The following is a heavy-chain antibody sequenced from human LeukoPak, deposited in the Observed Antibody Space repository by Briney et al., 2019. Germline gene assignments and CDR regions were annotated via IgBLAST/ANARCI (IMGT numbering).Heavy chain of an antibody. J-gene: IGHJ4*02. CDR1: GFTFNTYA. CDR3: AKRLSASDWFEVDY. Sequence: GGSLRLSCAASGFTFNTYAMTWVRQAPGKGLEWLSPIDSVRNTHYADSVKGRFTISRDNSKNTVHLQMNSLRAEDTAVYYCAKRLSASDWFEVDYWGQGTLVIVSS. V-gene: IGHV3-23*01. D-gene: IGHD3-9*01. CDR2: IDSVRNT.